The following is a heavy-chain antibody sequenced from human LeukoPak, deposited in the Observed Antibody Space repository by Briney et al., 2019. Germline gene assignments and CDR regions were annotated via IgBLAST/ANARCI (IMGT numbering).Heavy chain of an antibody. V-gene: IGHV4-4*02. CDR2: IYHSGST. CDR1: GGSISSSNW. D-gene: IGHD2-15*01. Sequence: SGTLSLTCAVSGGSISSSNWWSWVRQPPGKGLEWIGEIYHSGSTNYNPSLKSRVTISVDKSKNQFSLKLSSVTAVDTAVYYCARVLVVVAATRDYYYGMDVWGQGTTVTVSS. J-gene: IGHJ6*02. CDR3: ARVLVVVAATRDYYYGMDV.